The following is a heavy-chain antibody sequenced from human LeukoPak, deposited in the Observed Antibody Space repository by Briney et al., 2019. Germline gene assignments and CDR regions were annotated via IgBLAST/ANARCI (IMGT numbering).Heavy chain of an antibody. J-gene: IGHJ4*02. CDR2: IYTSGST. CDR1: GGSISSGSYY. V-gene: IGHV4-61*02. CDR3: ARDLTLYGDLDY. D-gene: IGHD4-17*01. Sequence: PSQTLSLTCTVSGGSISSGSYYWSWIRQPAGKGLEWIGRIYTSGSTNYNPSLKSRVTISVDTSKNQFSLKLNSVTAADTAVYYCARDLTLYGDLDYWGQGTLVTVSS.